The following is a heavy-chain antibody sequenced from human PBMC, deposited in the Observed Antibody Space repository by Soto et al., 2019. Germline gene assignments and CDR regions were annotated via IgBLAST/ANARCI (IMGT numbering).Heavy chain of an antibody. D-gene: IGHD6-19*01. CDR2: SSNTGGRT. J-gene: IGHJ5*02. V-gene: IGHV3-23*01. CDR1: GFTISNYV. Sequence: GGSLRLSCFASGFTISNYVMTWFRQAPGKGLEWVSASSNTGGRTYYADSVSGRFAISRDDSKNTVYLQMDSLRAEDTALYYCAKAVTGWPNWFAPWGQGTLVTVSS. CDR3: AKAVTGWPNWFAP.